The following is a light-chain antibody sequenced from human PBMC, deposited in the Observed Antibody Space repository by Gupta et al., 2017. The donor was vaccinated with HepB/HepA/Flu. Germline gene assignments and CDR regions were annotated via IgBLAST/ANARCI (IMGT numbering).Light chain of an antibody. CDR3: QQYNSYSRT. CDR1: QSISSW. J-gene: IGKJ1*01. Sequence: IQLTECPSSLSAWVGDRVTITFRASQSISSWLAWYQQKPGKAPKILIYKASSLESGVPSRFSGSGSGTEFTLTISSLQPDDFATYYCQQYNSYSRTFGQGTKVEIK. V-gene: IGKV1-5*03. CDR2: KAS.